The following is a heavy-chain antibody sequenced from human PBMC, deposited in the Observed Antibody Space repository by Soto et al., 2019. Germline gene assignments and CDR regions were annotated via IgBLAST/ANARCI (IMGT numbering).Heavy chain of an antibody. CDR1: GFTFSSYS. V-gene: IGHV3-21*01. CDR3: ARDFPDIVVVPAAMRGVDYYYYMDV. CDR2: ISSSSSYI. J-gene: IGHJ6*03. D-gene: IGHD2-2*01. Sequence: VQLVESGGGLVKPGGSLRLSCAASGFTFSSYSMNWVRQAPGKGLEWVSSISSSSSYIYYADSVKGRFTISRDNAKNSLYLQMNSLRAEDTAVYYCARDFPDIVVVPAAMRGVDYYYYMDVWGKGTTVTVSS.